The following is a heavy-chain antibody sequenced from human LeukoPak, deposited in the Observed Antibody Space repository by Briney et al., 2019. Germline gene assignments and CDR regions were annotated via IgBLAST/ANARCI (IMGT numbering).Heavy chain of an antibody. D-gene: IGHD3-22*01. CDR1: GGSFSGYY. J-gene: IGHJ4*02. Sequence: PSETLSLTCAVYGGSFSGYYWSWIRQPPGKGLGWIGEINHSGSTNYNPSLKSRVAISVDTSKNQFSLKLSSLTAADTAVYYCAGYYYDSSGYYTFEYWGQGTLVTVSS. CDR2: INHSGST. V-gene: IGHV4-34*01. CDR3: AGYYYDSSGYYTFEY.